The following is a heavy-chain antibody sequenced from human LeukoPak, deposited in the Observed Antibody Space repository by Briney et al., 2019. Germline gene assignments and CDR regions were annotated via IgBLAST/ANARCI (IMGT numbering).Heavy chain of an antibody. D-gene: IGHD6-13*01. J-gene: IGHJ4*02. CDR1: GGSFSGYY. CDR2: INHSGST. V-gene: IGHV4-34*01. CDR3: ARVSFALSSWYYFDY. Sequence: SETLSLTCAVYGGSFSGYYWSWIRQPPGKGLEWIGEINHSGSTNYNPSLKSRVTISVDTSKNQFSLKLSSVTAAGTAVYYCARVSFALSSWYYFDYWGQGTLVTVSS.